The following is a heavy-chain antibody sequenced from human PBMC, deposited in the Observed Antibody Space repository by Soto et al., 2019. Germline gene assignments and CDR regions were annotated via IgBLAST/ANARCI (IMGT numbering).Heavy chain of an antibody. D-gene: IGHD3-10*01. Sequence: QLQLQESGSGLVKPSQTLSLTCAVSGASISSGGSSWSWIRQAPGTGLEWIGYIYHSGLTNYNPSLKSRVTISVDKSQNQFSLSLSFVTAADTAVYYCARGLAVRGSYGLDVWGQGTTVTVSS. CDR1: GASISSGGSS. CDR3: ARGLAVRGSYGLDV. CDR2: IYHSGLT. V-gene: IGHV4-30-2*01. J-gene: IGHJ6*02.